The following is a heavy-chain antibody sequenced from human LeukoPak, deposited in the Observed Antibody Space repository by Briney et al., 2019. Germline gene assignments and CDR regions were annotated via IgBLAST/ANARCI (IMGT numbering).Heavy chain of an antibody. CDR1: GGSISSYY. CDR3: ARSYYYDSSGYDY. D-gene: IGHD3-22*01. J-gene: IGHJ4*02. Sequence: PSGPLSLTCAVSGGSISSYYWSWVRQPPGKGLEWIGYIYYSGSTNYNPSLKSRVTISVDTSKNQFSLKLSSVTAADTAVYYCARSYYYDSSGYDYWGQGTLVTVSS. V-gene: IGHV4-59*08. CDR2: IYYSGST.